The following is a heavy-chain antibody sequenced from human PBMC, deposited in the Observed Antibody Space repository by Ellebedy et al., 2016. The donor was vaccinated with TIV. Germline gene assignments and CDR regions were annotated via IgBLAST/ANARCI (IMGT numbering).Heavy chain of an antibody. V-gene: IGHV3-7*01. CDR1: GFTFSSYW. CDR3: ARGLRVVVTAGGWYGMDV. Sequence: GGSLRLXXAASGFTFSSYWMSWVRQAPGKGLEWVANIKQDGSEKYYVDSVKGRFTISRDNAKNSLYLQMNSLRAEDTAVYYCARGLRVVVTAGGWYGMDVWGQGTTVTVSS. J-gene: IGHJ6*02. CDR2: IKQDGSEK. D-gene: IGHD2-21*02.